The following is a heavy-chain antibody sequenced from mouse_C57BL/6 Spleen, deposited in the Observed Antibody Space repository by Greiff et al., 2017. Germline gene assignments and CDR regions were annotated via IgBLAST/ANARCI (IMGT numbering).Heavy chain of an antibody. Sequence: EVQLQQSGPELVKPGASVKISCKASGYTFTDYYMNWVKQSHGKGLEWIGDINPNDGGTSYNEKFKGKATLTVDKSSSTAYMELRSLTSEDSAVDCWARRGVVPVAYWGQGTLVTASA. CDR1: GYTFTDYY. CDR3: ARRGVVPVAY. V-gene: IGHV1-26*01. CDR2: INPNDGGT. J-gene: IGHJ3*01.